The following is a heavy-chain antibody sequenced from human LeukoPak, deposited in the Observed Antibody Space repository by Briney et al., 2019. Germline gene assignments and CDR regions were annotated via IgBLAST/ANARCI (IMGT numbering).Heavy chain of an antibody. V-gene: IGHV1-24*01. J-gene: IGHJ4*02. D-gene: IGHD3-10*01. CDR1: GYTLTELS. Sequence: GAPVTVSCKVSGYTLTELSMHWVRQAPGKGLEWMGGFDPEDGETIYAQKFQGRVTMTEDTSTDTAYMELSSLRSEDTAVYYCATASLMVRGVIMFFDYWGQGTLVTVSS. CDR2: FDPEDGET. CDR3: ATASLMVRGVIMFFDY.